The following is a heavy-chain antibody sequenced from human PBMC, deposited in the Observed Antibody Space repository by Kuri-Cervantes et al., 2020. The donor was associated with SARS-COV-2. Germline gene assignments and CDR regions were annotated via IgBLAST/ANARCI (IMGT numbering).Heavy chain of an antibody. Sequence: GGSLRLSCAASGFTFSSYAMSWVRQAPGKGLEWVSAISGSGGSTCYADSVKGRFTISRDNSKNTLYLQMNSLRAEDTAVYYCANPLPGRIAARAGNDYWGQGTLVTVSS. D-gene: IGHD6-6*01. CDR2: ISGSGGST. J-gene: IGHJ4*02. CDR1: GFTFSSYA. V-gene: IGHV3-23*01. CDR3: ANPLPGRIAARAGNDY.